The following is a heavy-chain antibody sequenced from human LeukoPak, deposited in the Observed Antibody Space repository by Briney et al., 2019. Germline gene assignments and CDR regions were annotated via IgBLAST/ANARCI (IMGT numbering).Heavy chain of an antibody. D-gene: IGHD6-6*01. CDR1: GFTFSSYW. J-gene: IGHJ4*02. Sequence: GGSLRLSCAASGFTFSSYWMHWVRQAPGKGLEWVANINQDGSVKYYVDSVKGRFTVSRDHAKNSVYLQMSSLRAEDTAVYYCARVGYSSSAFDYWGQGTLVTVSS. CDR2: INQDGSVK. CDR3: ARVGYSSSAFDY. V-gene: IGHV3-7*04.